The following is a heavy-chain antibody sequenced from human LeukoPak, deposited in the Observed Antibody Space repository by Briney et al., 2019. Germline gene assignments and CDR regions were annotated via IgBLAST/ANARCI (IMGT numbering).Heavy chain of an antibody. CDR1: GYTFTGYY. CDR2: INPNSGGT. V-gene: IGHV1-2*02. D-gene: IGHD5-24*01. J-gene: IGHJ4*02. Sequence: ASVKVSCKASGYTFTGYYMHWVRQAPGQGLEWMGWINPNSGGTNYAQKFQGRVTMTRDTSISTAYMELSRLRSDDTAVYYCARDLREMAVPFDYWGQGTLVTVSS. CDR3: ARDLREMAVPFDY.